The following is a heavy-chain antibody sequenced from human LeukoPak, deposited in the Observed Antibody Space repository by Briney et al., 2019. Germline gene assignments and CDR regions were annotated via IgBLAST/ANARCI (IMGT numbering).Heavy chain of an antibody. CDR2: IYYTGNT. J-gene: IGHJ4*02. V-gene: IGHV4-39*01. CDR1: GASISGSGYY. D-gene: IGHD1-26*01. CDR3: AKSGGYGLIDY. Sequence: SETLSLTCAVSGASISGSGYYLGWIRQPPGKGLEWIGNIYYTGNTYYNASLQSRVTISIDTSKNQFSLRLNSVTAADTALYYCAKSGGYGLIDYWGQGTLVTVSS.